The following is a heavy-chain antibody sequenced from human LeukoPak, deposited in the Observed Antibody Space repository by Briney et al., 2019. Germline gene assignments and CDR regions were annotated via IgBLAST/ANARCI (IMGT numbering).Heavy chain of an antibody. CDR2: INHSGST. J-gene: IGHJ5*02. D-gene: IGHD5-18*01. Sequence: PSETLSLTCAVYGGSFRGYYWSWIRQPPGKGLEWIGEINHSGSTNYNPSLKSRVTISVDTSKNQFSLKLSSVTAADTAVYYCARGWGYSYGYPWFDPWGQGTLVTVSS. V-gene: IGHV4-34*01. CDR1: GGSFRGYY. CDR3: ARGWGYSYGYPWFDP.